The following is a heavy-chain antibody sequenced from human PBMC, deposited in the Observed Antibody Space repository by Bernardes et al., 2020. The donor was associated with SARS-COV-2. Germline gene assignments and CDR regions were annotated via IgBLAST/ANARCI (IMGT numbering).Heavy chain of an antibody. V-gene: IGHV3-23*01. CDR3: AKDPSGSLYFDY. Sequence: GGSLRLSCAASGFTFSSYAMSWVRQAPGKGLEWVSAISGSGGSTNYADSVKGRFTISRDNSKNTLYLQMNSLRAEDTAVYYCAKDPSGSLYFDYWGQGTLVTVSS. D-gene: IGHD1-26*01. CDR2: ISGSGGST. CDR1: GFTFSSYA. J-gene: IGHJ4*02.